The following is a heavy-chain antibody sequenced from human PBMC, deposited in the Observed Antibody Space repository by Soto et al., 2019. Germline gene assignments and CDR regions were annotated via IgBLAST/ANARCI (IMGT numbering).Heavy chain of an antibody. CDR3: ARDLDGSGSYYTDY. CDR1: GYMFVTYG. D-gene: IGHD3-10*01. CDR2: ISAYNGNT. V-gene: IGHV1-18*01. Sequence: DSVKVSCKAAGYMFVTYGINWVRQAPGQGLEWMGWISAYNGNTKYAQNLQVRVTMTTDASTSTAYMEMRSLRSDDTVVYYCARDLDGSGSYYTDYWGPGTLVTVSS. J-gene: IGHJ4*02.